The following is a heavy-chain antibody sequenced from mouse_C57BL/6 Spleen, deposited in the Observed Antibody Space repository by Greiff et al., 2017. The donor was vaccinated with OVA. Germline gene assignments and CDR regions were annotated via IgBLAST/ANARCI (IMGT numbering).Heavy chain of an antibody. J-gene: IGHJ3*01. Sequence: DVHLVESGGGLVQPKGSLKLSCAASGFSFNTYAMNWVRQAPGKGLEWVARIRSKSNNYATYYADSVKDRFTISRDDSESMLYLQMNNLKTEDTAMYYCVRPTTGVGGGFAYWGQGTLVTVSA. CDR1: GFSFNTYA. V-gene: IGHV10-1*01. D-gene: IGHD1-1*01. CDR3: VRPTTGVGGGFAY. CDR2: IRSKSNNYAT.